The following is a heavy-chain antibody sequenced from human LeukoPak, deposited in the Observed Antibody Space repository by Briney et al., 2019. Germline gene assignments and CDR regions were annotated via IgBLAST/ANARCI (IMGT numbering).Heavy chain of an antibody. CDR2: VSTNDGNS. Sequence: ASVKVSCKASGYTFTNYHIAWVRQAPGQGLEWMGWVSTNDGNSVYAQRLQGRVTMTTDTSTSVAYMELRSLTSDDTAVYYCTRAPPGMTMMTDYWGQGTLVTVSS. CDR3: TRAPPGMTMMTDY. J-gene: IGHJ4*02. CDR1: GYTFTNYH. D-gene: IGHD3-22*01. V-gene: IGHV1-18*01.